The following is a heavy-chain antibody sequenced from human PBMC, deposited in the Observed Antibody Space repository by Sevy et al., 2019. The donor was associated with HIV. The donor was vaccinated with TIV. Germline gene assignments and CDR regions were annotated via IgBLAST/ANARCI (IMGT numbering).Heavy chain of an antibody. Sequence: GGSLRLSCAASGFTFSSYSMNWVRQAPGKGLEWVSYISRSSSTIYYADSVKGRFTISRDNAKNSLYLQMNSLRDEDTAVYYCAREQKMYDSSGYYFHFDYWGLGTLVTVSS. V-gene: IGHV3-48*02. CDR2: ISRSSSTI. D-gene: IGHD3-22*01. CDR3: AREQKMYDSSGYYFHFDY. J-gene: IGHJ4*02. CDR1: GFTFSSYS.